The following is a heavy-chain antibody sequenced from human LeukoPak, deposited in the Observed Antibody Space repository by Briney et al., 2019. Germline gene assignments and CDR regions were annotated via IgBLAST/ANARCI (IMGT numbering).Heavy chain of an antibody. CDR3: ARRGGSSSRRSPVDY. J-gene: IGHJ4*02. CDR1: GFTFSSYW. V-gene: IGHV3-7*01. D-gene: IGHD6-6*01. Sequence: GGSLRLSCAASGFTFSSYWMTWVRKAPGKGPEWVANMKEDGSQKYYVDSVRGRFTISRDNAKNSLFLQMNSLRAEDTAVYYCARRGGSSSRRSPVDYWGQGTLVTVSS. CDR2: MKEDGSQK.